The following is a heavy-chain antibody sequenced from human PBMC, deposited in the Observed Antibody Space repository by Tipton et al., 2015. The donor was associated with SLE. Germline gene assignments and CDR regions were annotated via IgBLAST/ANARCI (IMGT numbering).Heavy chain of an antibody. V-gene: IGHV4-4*07. CDR2: IYTSGSS. CDR3: ARDGGEAAAGIFNWFDP. Sequence: TLSLTCTVSGDSITTYYWSWIRQPAGKGLEWSGRIYTSGSSNYNPSPKSRVTMSVDTSKNQFSLKLRSVTAADTAVYYCARDGGEAAAGIFNWFDPWGQGTLVTVSS. D-gene: IGHD6-13*01. J-gene: IGHJ5*02. CDR1: GDSITTYY.